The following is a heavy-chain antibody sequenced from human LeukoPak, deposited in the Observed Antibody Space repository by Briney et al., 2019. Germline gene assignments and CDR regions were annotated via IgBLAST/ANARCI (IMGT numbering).Heavy chain of an antibody. CDR2: IYYSGST. CDR1: GGSISTGGYY. D-gene: IGHD6-13*01. J-gene: IGHJ6*02. CDR3: ARLLAAAGKPVGYYYYGMDV. V-gene: IGHV4-31*03. Sequence: SETLSLTCTVSGGSISTGGYYWSWIRQRPGKGLEWIGNIYYSGSTYYNPSLKSRVTISLDTSKNQFSLKLSSVTAADTAVYYCARLLAAAGKPVGYYYYGMDVWGQGTTVTVSS.